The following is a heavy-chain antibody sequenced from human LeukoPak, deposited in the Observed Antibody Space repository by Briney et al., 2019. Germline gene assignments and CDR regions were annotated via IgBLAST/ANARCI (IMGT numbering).Heavy chain of an antibody. Sequence: PGGSLRLSCAASGFTFSSYWMHWVRQAPGKGLVWVSRINSDGSSTYYADSVKGRFTISRDNSKNTLYLQMNSLRAEDTAVYYCAKAVPSGWYRGPRRYYFDYWGQGTLVTVSS. CDR3: AKAVPSGWYRGPRRYYFDY. J-gene: IGHJ4*02. CDR2: INSDGSST. D-gene: IGHD6-19*01. CDR1: GFTFSSYW. V-gene: IGHV3-74*01.